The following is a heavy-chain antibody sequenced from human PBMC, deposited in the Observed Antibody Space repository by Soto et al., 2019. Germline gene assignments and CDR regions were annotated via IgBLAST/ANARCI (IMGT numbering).Heavy chain of an antibody. J-gene: IGHJ6*02. V-gene: IGHV4-30-4*01. CDR1: GGSISNDDFY. Sequence: QVQLQESGPGLVKPSQTLSLTCTVSGGSISNDDFYWSWIRQPPGKGLEWIGYIYHSGNTYYNPSLKSRLTISLDTSKNQFSLRLSSVTAADTAVYYCARDRYSSSWTYYAFYHVLDVWGQGTTVTVSS. CDR3: ARDRYSSSWTYYAFYHVLDV. D-gene: IGHD3-10*01. CDR2: IYHSGNT.